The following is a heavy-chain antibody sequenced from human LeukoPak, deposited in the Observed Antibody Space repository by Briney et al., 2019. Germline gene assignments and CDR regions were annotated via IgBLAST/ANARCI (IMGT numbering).Heavy chain of an antibody. V-gene: IGHV3-30*04. D-gene: IGHD3-22*01. J-gene: IGHJ4*02. CDR1: GFTFSSYA. Sequence: PPGRSLRLSCAASGFTFSSYAMHWVRQAPGKGLEWVAVISYDGSNKYYADSVKGRFTISRDNSKNTLYLQMNSLRAEDTAVYYCAKDGGGWYYDSSGYLDYWGQGTLVTVSS. CDR3: AKDGGGWYYDSSGYLDY. CDR2: ISYDGSNK.